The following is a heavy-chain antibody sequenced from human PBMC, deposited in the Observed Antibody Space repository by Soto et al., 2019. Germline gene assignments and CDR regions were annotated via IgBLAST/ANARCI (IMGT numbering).Heavy chain of an antibody. CDR2: ISGSGGST. J-gene: IGHJ4*02. CDR3: AKRRHPQKYGGNSGGYFDY. CDR1: GFTFSSYA. V-gene: IGHV3-23*01. D-gene: IGHD2-21*02. Sequence: EVQRLESGGGLVQPGGSLRLSCAASGFTFSSYAMSWVRQAPGKGLEWVSAISGSGGSTYYADSVKGRFTISRDNSKNTLYLQMNSLRAEDTAVYYCAKRRHPQKYGGNSGGYFDYWGQGTLVTVSS.